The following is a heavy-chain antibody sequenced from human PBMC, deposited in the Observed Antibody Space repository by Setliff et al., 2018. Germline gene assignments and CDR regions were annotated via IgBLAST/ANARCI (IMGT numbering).Heavy chain of an antibody. V-gene: IGHV4-39*01. D-gene: IGHD2-2*01. CDR3: ARLGGSSTSEGFYYFYYYMDV. Sequence: PSETLSLTCTVSGGSISSSSYYWGWIRQPPGKGLEWIGSIYYSGSTYYNPSLKSRVTISVDTSKNQFSLNLSSVTAADTAVYYCARLGGSSTSEGFYYFYYYMDVWGKGTTVTVSS. CDR2: IYYSGST. CDR1: GGSISSSSYY. J-gene: IGHJ6*03.